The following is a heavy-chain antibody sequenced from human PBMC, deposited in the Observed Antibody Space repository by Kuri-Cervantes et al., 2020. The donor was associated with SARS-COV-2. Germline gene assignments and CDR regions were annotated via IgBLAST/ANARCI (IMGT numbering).Heavy chain of an antibody. D-gene: IGHD1-26*01. V-gene: IGHV4-39*07. Sequence: ESLKISCTVSGGSISSGGYYWGWIRQPPGKGLEWIGSVYHSGETYYNPSLNRRVSISIDASKNQFSLKLTSVTAADTAVYYCARDLQKWEQPEYWGQGALVTVSS. J-gene: IGHJ4*02. CDR1: GGSISSGGYY. CDR3: ARDLQKWEQPEY. CDR2: VYHSGET.